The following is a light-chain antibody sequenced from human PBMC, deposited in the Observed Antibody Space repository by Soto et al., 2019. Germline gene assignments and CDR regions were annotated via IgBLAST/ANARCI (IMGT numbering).Light chain of an antibody. J-gene: IGKJ4*01. CDR3: QPYGSSPIT. V-gene: IGKV3-20*01. CDR2: GXY. CDR1: QSVSSSY. Sequence: EIVLTQSPGTLSLSPGERATLSCRASQSVSSSYLAWXQQNTGXXXRXLXXGXYSRATGITERFTGSGSGTDFTLTISRMEPEDFAVYYCQPYGSSPITFGGRTKGDSK.